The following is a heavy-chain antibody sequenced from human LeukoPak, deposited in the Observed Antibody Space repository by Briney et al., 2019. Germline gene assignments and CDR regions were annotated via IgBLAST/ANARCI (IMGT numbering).Heavy chain of an antibody. CDR2: INNGGSRT. V-gene: IGHV3-74*03. J-gene: IGHJ4*02. D-gene: IGHD3-22*01. CDR1: GSTFSNYW. Sequence: GGSMRLSCAASGSTFSNYWMPWVRQAHGKGLVWDSRINNGGSRTMYADSVKGRFTISRDNARNTLYLQVNSLRAEDTAIYYCATGGSDSSDYFFGFYWGQGTLVTVSS. CDR3: ATGGSDSSDYFFGFY.